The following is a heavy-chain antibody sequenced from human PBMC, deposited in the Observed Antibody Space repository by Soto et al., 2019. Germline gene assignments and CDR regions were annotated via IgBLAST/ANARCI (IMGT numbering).Heavy chain of an antibody. D-gene: IGHD2-21*01. CDR3: ARYDCGGLNYFEY. J-gene: IGHJ4*02. CDR2: IYYGGST. V-gene: IGHV4-31*03. CDR1: GASISSGGYY. Sequence: QVQLQESGPGLVKPSQTLSLTCTVSGASISSGGYYWSWIRQHPGKGLEWIGYIYYGGSTYYNPSLESRVSISVDTSKNQFSLKIRSVTAADTAVYYCARYDCGGLNYFEYWGQGTLVTVSS.